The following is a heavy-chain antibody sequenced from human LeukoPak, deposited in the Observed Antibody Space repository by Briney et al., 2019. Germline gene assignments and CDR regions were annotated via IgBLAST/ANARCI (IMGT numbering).Heavy chain of an antibody. V-gene: IGHV4-30-4*01. CDR3: ARFRRGIYYFDY. CDR1: GGSISSDDYY. J-gene: IGHJ4*02. D-gene: IGHD2-8*02. Sequence: SETLSLICSVSGGSISSDDYYWSWIRQPAGKGLEWIGYILYSGTAYYHPSLKSRVIISVDTSKNEFSLELTSVTAADTAVYYCARFRRGIYYFDYWGQGTLVTVSS. CDR2: ILYSGTA.